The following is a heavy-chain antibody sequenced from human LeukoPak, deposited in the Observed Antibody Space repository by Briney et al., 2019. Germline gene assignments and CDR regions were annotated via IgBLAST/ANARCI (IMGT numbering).Heavy chain of an antibody. Sequence: SVKVSCKASGVTFSSYAISWVRQAPGQGLQWMGGTIPIFGTSNYAPSLQGRVTITADESTNTAYMELSSLRSGDTAVYYCARGRGDSYGSGSYYYFDSWGQGTLVTVSS. V-gene: IGHV1-69*13. D-gene: IGHD3-10*01. CDR2: TIPIFGTS. J-gene: IGHJ4*02. CDR3: ARGRGDSYGSGSYYYFDS. CDR1: GVTFSSYA.